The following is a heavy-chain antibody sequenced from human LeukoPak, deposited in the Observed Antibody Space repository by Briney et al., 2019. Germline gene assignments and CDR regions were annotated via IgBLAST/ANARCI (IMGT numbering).Heavy chain of an antibody. CDR2: INSDGSST. Sequence: GGSLRLSCAASGFTFSSYWMHWVRQAPGKGLVCVSRINSDGSSTSYADSVKGRLTISRDNAKNSLYLQMNSLRAEDTAVYYCARVFSPSYYDFWSGYYYEAPKPDYGMDVWGQGTTVTVSS. J-gene: IGHJ6*02. CDR1: GFTFSSYW. D-gene: IGHD3-3*01. V-gene: IGHV3-74*01. CDR3: ARVFSPSYYDFWSGYYYEAPKPDYGMDV.